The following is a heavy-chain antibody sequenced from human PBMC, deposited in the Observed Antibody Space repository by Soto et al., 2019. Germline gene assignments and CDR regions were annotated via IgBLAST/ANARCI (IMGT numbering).Heavy chain of an antibody. Sequence: SETLSLTCTVSGGSISSGGYYWSWIRQQPGKGLERIGYIYNSGSTYYNPSLKSRVTISVDTSKNQFSLKLSSVTAADTAVYYCAKCITALGPIDYWGQGTLVTVSS. CDR2: IYNSGST. CDR3: AKCITALGPIDY. D-gene: IGHD6-6*01. CDR1: GGSISSGGYY. V-gene: IGHV4-31*03. J-gene: IGHJ4*02.